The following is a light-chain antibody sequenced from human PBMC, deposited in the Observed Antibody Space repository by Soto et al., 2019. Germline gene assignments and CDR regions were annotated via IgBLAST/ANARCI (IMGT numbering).Light chain of an antibody. V-gene: IGLV2-14*01. Sequence: QSALTQPASVSGSPGQSITIFCTGTSSDIGGYNDVSWYQQHPDKAPKLMIYEVSNRPSGVSNRFSGSKSGNTASLTISGLQAEDEADYYCSSYTRSSPYVFGTGTKLTVL. J-gene: IGLJ1*01. CDR2: EVS. CDR1: SSDIGGYND. CDR3: SSYTRSSPYV.